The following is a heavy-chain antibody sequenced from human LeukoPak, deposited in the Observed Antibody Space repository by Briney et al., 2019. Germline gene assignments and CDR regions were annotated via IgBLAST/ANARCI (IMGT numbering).Heavy chain of an antibody. J-gene: IGHJ5*02. Sequence: PSETLSLICTVSGGSISSFYWTWIRQPAGKGLEWIGRVYSSGSTNYNPSLKSRLTMSVDTSKNQFSLKLSSVTAADTAVYFCARGNYDILTGYYWFDPWGQGTLVTVSS. D-gene: IGHD3-9*01. CDR1: GGSISSFY. CDR2: VYSSGST. CDR3: ARGNYDILTGYYWFDP. V-gene: IGHV4-4*07.